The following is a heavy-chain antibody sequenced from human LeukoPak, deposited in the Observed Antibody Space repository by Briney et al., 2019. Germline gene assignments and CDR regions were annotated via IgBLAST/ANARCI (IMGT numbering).Heavy chain of an antibody. J-gene: IGHJ4*02. D-gene: IGHD3-9*01. V-gene: IGHV4-4*07. Sequence: SETLSLTCTVSGGSISSYYWSWVRQPAGKGLEWIRRIYISGTTNYNPSLKSRITMSLDTSKNQLSLRLTSVTAADTAVYYCARDEARTGYIHYWGPGTLITVSS. CDR2: IYISGTT. CDR1: GGSISSYY. CDR3: ARDEARTGYIHY.